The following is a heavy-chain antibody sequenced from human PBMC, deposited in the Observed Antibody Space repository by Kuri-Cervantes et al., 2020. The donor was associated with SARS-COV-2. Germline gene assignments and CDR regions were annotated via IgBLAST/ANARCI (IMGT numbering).Heavy chain of an antibody. Sequence: ESLKISCTVSGGSISSYYWSWIRQPAGKGLEWIGRIYTSGSTNYNPSLKSRVTMSVDTSKNQFSLKLSSVTAADTAVYYCAREGGGCGGDCYYGYYYYYMDVWGKGTTVTDSS. J-gene: IGHJ6*03. V-gene: IGHV4-4*07. D-gene: IGHD2-21*01. CDR1: GGSISSYY. CDR2: IYTSGST. CDR3: AREGGGCGGDCYYGYYYYYMDV.